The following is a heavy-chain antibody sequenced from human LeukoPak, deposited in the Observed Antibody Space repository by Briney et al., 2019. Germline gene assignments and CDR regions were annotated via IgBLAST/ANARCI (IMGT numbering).Heavy chain of an antibody. CDR3: ASFGILVSWGAFDI. CDR2: IKEDGSIK. J-gene: IGHJ3*02. D-gene: IGHD5/OR15-5a*01. CDR1: EFTFSNNW. V-gene: IGHV3-7*01. Sequence: GGSLRLSCAASEFTFSNNWVSWVRQAPGKGPEWVASIKEDGSIKYYVDSVKGRFTISRDNAKNSLYLQMSSLRAEDTAVYYCASFGILVSWGAFDIWGQGTMVTVSS.